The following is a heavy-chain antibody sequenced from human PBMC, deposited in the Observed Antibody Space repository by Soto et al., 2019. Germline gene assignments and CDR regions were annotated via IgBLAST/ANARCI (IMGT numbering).Heavy chain of an antibody. J-gene: IGHJ3*02. CDR2: MGGANGDT. Sequence: EVQMLESGGGLVQPGGSLRLSCAASGFIFSNYAMSWVRQAPGKGLEWVAGMGGANGDTYYADSVRGRFDISRDNSKSTLFLQMNSLRAEDTAVYYCAKDRVNHNSVWSPFDIWGQGTMVTVSS. CDR1: GFIFSNYA. CDR3: AKDRVNHNSVWSPFDI. D-gene: IGHD2-21*01. V-gene: IGHV3-23*01.